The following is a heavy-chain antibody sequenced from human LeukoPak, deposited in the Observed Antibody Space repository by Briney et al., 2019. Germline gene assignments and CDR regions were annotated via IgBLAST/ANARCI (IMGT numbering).Heavy chain of an antibody. CDR3: ARFTPQGYGWGGYNRFDP. J-gene: IGHJ5*02. V-gene: IGHV4-59*12. CDR2: IYYSGST. Sequence: SETLSLTCTVSGGSLSNYYWSWIRQPPRKGLEGSGCIYYSGSTNHNPSLKSRVTISVDTSKNQFSLKLSSVTAADTAVYYCARFTPQGYGWGGYNRFDPWGQGTLVTVSS. CDR1: GGSLSNYY. D-gene: IGHD3-16*01.